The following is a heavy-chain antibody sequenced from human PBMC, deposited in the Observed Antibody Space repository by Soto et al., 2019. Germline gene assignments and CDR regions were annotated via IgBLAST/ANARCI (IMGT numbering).Heavy chain of an antibody. CDR2: INSDGTIS. J-gene: IGHJ6*02. V-gene: IGHV3-74*01. CDR1: GFTFDTYW. D-gene: IGHD2-21*01. CDR3: ARLSGDHSAFFSYGMDA. Sequence: GALLLSCSASGFTFDTYWMNWVRQAPGKGPEWLSVINSDGTISSYADSVKGRFTISRDNARNTLSLQMNSLRADDTAVYYCARLSGDHSAFFSYGMDAWGQGTTVTVSS.